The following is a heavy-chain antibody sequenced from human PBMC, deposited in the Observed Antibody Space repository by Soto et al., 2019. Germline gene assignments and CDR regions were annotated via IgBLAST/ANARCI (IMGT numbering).Heavy chain of an antibody. J-gene: IGHJ3*02. V-gene: IGHV1-46*01. Sequence: QVQLVQSGAEVQKPGASVNISCKASGYTFTNYYFHWVRQAPGQGLEWMGIVNPDTGTTNYAQSFQGRLTMPRDKSTSTVYMEVNRLRSEDTAVYYCARPGQRGAFDIWGQGTMVTVSS. CDR1: GYTFTNYY. CDR3: ARPGQRGAFDI. CDR2: VNPDTGTT. D-gene: IGHD3-16*01.